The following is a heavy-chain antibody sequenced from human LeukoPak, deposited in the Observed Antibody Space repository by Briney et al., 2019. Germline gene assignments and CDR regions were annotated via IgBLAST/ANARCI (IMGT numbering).Heavy chain of an antibody. CDR1: GFTFSTYW. D-gene: IGHD4-17*01. CDR3: ARFNYGPDGFDI. CDR2: INGDGGST. V-gene: IGHV3-74*01. Sequence: GSLRLSCAASGFTFSTYWMYWVRQAPGKGLVWVSRINGDGGSTTYADSVKGRFAISRDSAKNTLYLQMNSLRAEDTAVYYCARFNYGPDGFDIWGQGTMVTVSS. J-gene: IGHJ3*02.